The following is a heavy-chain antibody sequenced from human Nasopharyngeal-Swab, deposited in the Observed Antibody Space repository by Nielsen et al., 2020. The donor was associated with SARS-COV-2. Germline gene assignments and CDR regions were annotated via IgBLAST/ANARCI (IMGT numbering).Heavy chain of an antibody. D-gene: IGHD3-10*01. CDR1: GFTFHIYA. CDR3: AKDDVVRGDAFDI. CDR2: ISASGGST. V-gene: IGHV3-23*01. J-gene: IGHJ3*02. Sequence: GESLKLSCIASGFTFHIYAMAWVLRTPGRGLQWVSGISASGGSTYYTDSVKGRFAVSRDNSRNTLYLQMHSLRVEDTALYYWAKDDVVRGDAFDIWGQGTMVTVSS.